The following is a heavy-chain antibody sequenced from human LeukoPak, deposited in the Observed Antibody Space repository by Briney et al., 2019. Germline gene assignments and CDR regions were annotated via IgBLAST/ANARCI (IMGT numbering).Heavy chain of an antibody. V-gene: IGHV3-74*01. CDR1: GFTFNSFW. J-gene: IGHJ4*02. D-gene: IGHD3-10*01. Sequence: GGSLRLSCAASGFTFNSFWMHWVRQAPGKGLVWVSDMNGYATTRRYADSVKGRFTISRDNAKNTLYLQMNNLRAEDTAMYFCARGGVQPVDYWGQGTLVIVSS. CDR2: MNGYATTR. CDR3: ARGGVQPVDY.